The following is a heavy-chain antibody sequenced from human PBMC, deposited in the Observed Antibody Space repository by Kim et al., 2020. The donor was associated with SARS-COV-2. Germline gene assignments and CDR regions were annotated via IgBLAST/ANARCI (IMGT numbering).Heavy chain of an antibody. V-gene: IGHV1-3*01. Sequence: ASVKVSCKASGYTFTSYAMHWVRQAPGQRLEWMGWINAGNGNTKYSQKFQGRVTITRDTSASTAYMELSSLRSEDTGVYYCARLIAVAESFDYWGQGTLVTVSS. CDR1: GYTFTSYA. D-gene: IGHD6-19*01. CDR2: INAGNGNT. CDR3: ARLIAVAESFDY. J-gene: IGHJ4*02.